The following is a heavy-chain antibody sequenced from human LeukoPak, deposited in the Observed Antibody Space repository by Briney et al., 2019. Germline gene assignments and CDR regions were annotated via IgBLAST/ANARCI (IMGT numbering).Heavy chain of an antibody. V-gene: IGHV4-31*03. CDR1: GGSISSGGFY. Sequence: PSETLSLTCTVSGGSISSGGFYWSWIPQHPGKGLEWIGYIYYSGSTYYNPSLKSRVTISVDTSKNQCSLKLSSVTAADTAVYYCARCAGGYYGSGSYYPDSWGQGTLVTVSS. CDR3: ARCAGGYYGSGSYYPDS. J-gene: IGHJ4*02. CDR2: IYYSGST. D-gene: IGHD3-10*01.